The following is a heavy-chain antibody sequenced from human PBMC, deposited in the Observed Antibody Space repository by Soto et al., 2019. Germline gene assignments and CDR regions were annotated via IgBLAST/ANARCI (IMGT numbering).Heavy chain of an antibody. J-gene: IGHJ4*02. Sequence: QVQVNESGPRLVKPSQTLVLTCSVSGGSISSCDYYWSWIRQPPGKVLVWIGYIYYSGSSYYNHSLKSRVTISVDTSKNQFSLKLSSVTAADTAVYSCAIYCGNSDYFDYLGQGTLVTVSS. CDR1: GGSISSCDYY. CDR2: IYYSGSS. D-gene: IGHD2-21*02. V-gene: IGHV4-30-4*01. CDR3: AIYCGNSDYFDY.